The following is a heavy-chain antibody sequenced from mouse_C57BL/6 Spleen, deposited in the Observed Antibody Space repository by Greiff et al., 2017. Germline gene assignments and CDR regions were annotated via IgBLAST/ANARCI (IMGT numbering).Heavy chain of an antibody. CDR3: ASVYDGYYGFAY. V-gene: IGHV5-4*03. CDR1: GFTFSSYA. J-gene: IGHJ3*01. CDR2: ISDGGSYT. D-gene: IGHD2-3*01. Sequence: DVKLQESGGGLVKPGGSLKLSCAASGFTFSSYAMSWVRQTPEKRLEWVATISDGGSYTYYPDNVKGRFTISRDNAKNNLYLQMSHLKSEDTAMYYCASVYDGYYGFAYWGQGTLVTVSA.